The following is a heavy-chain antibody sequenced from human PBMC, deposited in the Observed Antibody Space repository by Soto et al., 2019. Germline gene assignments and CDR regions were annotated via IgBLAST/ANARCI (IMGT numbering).Heavy chain of an antibody. Sequence: GASVKVSCKASGYTFASYGSSWVRQAPGQGLEWMGWISAYNGNTNYAQKLQGRVTMTTDTSTSTAYMELRSLRSDDTAVYYCARIRDSSGWYGDDYWGQGTLVTVSS. CDR3: ARIRDSSGWYGDDY. CDR1: GYTFASYG. V-gene: IGHV1-18*01. CDR2: ISAYNGNT. D-gene: IGHD6-19*01. J-gene: IGHJ4*02.